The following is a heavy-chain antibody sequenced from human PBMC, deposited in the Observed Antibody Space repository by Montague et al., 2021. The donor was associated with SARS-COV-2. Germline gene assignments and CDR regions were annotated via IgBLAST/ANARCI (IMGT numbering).Heavy chain of an antibody. CDR3: ARIQYGGYGGAFDY. Sequence: SRRLSCAASGFTFSSYAMHWVRQAPGKGLEWEAVISYDGSNKYYADSVKGRFTISRDNSKNTLYLQMNSLRAEDTAVCYCARIQYGGYGGAFDYWGQGTLVTVSS. CDR2: ISYDGSNK. J-gene: IGHJ4*02. V-gene: IGHV3-30-3*01. CDR1: GFTFSSYA. D-gene: IGHD5-12*01.